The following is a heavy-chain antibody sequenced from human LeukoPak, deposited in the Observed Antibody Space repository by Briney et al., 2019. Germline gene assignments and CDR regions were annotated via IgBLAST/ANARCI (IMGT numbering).Heavy chain of an antibody. V-gene: IGHV1-2*02. J-gene: IGHJ6*02. CDR2: INPKSGGT. CDR3: ARDDDGMDV. CDR1: GYTFTGYY. Sequence: ASVKVSCKGSGYTFTGYYMHWVRQAPGQGLKWMGWINPKSGGTNYAQKFQGRVTMTRDTSISTAYMELSRLTSDDTAVYYCARDDDGMDVWGQGTTVTVSS.